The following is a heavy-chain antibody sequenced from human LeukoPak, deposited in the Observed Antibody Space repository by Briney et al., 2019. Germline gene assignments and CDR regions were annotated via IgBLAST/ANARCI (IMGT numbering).Heavy chain of an antibody. Sequence: SETLSLTCTVSGGSISSYYWSWIRQPAGKGLEWIGRIYTSGSTNYNPSLKSRVTMSVDTSKNQFSLKLSSVTAAGTAVYYCARVDYGGNSDAFDIWGQGTMVTVSS. J-gene: IGHJ3*02. D-gene: IGHD4-23*01. CDR3: ARVDYGGNSDAFDI. V-gene: IGHV4-4*07. CDR2: IYTSGST. CDR1: GGSISSYY.